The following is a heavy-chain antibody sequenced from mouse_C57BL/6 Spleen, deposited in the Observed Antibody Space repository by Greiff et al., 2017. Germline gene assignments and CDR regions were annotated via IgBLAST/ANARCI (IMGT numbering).Heavy chain of an antibody. CDR2: ISDAGSYT. D-gene: IGHD2-5*01. CDR1: GFTFSSYS. CDR3: ARVYYSNYFDY. Sequence: EVQGVEPGGGLVKPGGSLNLSCAASGFTFSSYSMSWVRQTPEKRLEWVATISDAGSYTNYPDNVKGRFTISRDNAKNNLYLQMSHLKSEDTAMYYCARVYYSNYFDYWGQGTTLTVSS. J-gene: IGHJ2*01. V-gene: IGHV5-4*01.